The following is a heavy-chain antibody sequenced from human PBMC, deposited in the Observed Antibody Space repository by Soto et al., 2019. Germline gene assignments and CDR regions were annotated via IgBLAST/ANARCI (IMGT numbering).Heavy chain of an antibody. D-gene: IGHD6-6*01. CDR1: GFTFSSYG. CDR2: ISYDGSNK. Sequence: SLRLSCAASGFTFSSYGMHWVRQAPGKGLEWVAVISYDGSNKYYADSVKGRFTISRDNSKNTLYLPMNSLRAEDTAVYYCAKSIAARPWDWFDPWGQGTLVPVSS. J-gene: IGHJ5*02. CDR3: AKSIAARPWDWFDP. V-gene: IGHV3-30*18.